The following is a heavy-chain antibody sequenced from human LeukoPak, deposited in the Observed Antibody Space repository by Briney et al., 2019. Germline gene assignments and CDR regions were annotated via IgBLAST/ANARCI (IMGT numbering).Heavy chain of an antibody. CDR1: GGTFSSYA. Sequence: ASVKVSCKASGGTFSSYAISWVRQAPGQGLEWMGGIIPIFGTANYAQKFQGRVTITADESTSTAYMELSSLRSEDTAVYYCAREGYQLLMGLWGFLYYWGQGTLVTVSS. J-gene: IGHJ4*02. CDR2: IIPIFGTA. D-gene: IGHD2-2*01. CDR3: AREGYQLLMGLWGFLYY. V-gene: IGHV1-69*13.